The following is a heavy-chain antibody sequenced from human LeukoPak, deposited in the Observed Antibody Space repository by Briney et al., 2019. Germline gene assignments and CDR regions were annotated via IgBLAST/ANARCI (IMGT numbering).Heavy chain of an antibody. CDR1: GYTFSGYF. D-gene: IGHD2-15*01. CDR2: INPNSGGS. J-gene: IGHJ4*02. Sequence: ASVKVSCKASGYTFSGYFLHWVRQAPGQGLEWMGWINPNSGGSKYAQKFQGRVTMTRDTSISTAYMELSGLISDDSAVYYCARGEPSGGVYPGRSDYWGQGTLVTVSS. V-gene: IGHV1-2*02. CDR3: ARGEPSGGVYPGRSDY.